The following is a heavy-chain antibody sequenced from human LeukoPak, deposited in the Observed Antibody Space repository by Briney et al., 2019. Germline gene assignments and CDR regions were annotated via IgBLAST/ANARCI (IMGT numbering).Heavy chain of an antibody. J-gene: IGHJ4*02. CDR3: ASGRILEWLLFDY. V-gene: IGHV3-74*01. CDR1: GFTFSTYW. CDR2: IDSDGSTT. D-gene: IGHD3-3*01. Sequence: GGSLRLSCAASGFTFSTYWMHWVRQAPGKGLVWVSRIDSDGSTTDYADSVKGRFTISSDNSKNTLYLQMNSLRAEETAVYYCASGRILEWLLFDYWGQGTLVTVSS.